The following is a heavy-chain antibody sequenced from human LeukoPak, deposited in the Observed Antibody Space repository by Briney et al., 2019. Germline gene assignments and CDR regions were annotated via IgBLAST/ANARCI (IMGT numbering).Heavy chain of an antibody. D-gene: IGHD1-26*01. V-gene: IGHV1-2*06. CDR1: GYTFTGYY. Sequence: ASVKVSCKASGYTFTGYYMHWARQAPGQGLEWMGRINPNSGGTNYAQKFQGRVTMTRDTSISTAYMELSRLRSDDTAVYYCARGEVGATNLVDYWGQGTLVTVSS. CDR3: ARGEVGATNLVDY. J-gene: IGHJ4*02. CDR2: INPNSGGT.